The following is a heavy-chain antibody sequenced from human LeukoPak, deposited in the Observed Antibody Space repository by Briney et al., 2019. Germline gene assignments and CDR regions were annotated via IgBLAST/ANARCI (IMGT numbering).Heavy chain of an antibody. CDR2: IIPIFGTA. CDR1: GGTFSTYA. CDR3: ARLIAARPPYFDY. V-gene: IGHV1-69*05. J-gene: IGHJ4*02. Sequence: SVKVSCKASGGTFSTYAISWVRQAPGQGLEWMGGIIPIFGTANYAQKFQGRVTITTDESTSTAYMELSSLRSEDTAVYYCARLIAARPPYFDYWGQGTLVTVSS. D-gene: IGHD6-6*01.